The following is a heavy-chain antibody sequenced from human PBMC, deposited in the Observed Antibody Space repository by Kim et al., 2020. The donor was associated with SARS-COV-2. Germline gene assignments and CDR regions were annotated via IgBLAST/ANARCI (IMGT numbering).Heavy chain of an antibody. CDR1: GFTFSSYG. CDR2: IWYDGSNK. Sequence: GGSLRLSCAASGFTFSSYGMHWVRQAPGKGLEWVAVIWYDGSNKYYADSVKGRFTISRDNSKNTLYLQMNSLRAEDTAVYYCARGFRGQLWLPGYWGQGTLVTVSS. D-gene: IGHD5-18*01. J-gene: IGHJ4*02. CDR3: ARGFRGQLWLPGY. V-gene: IGHV3-33*01.